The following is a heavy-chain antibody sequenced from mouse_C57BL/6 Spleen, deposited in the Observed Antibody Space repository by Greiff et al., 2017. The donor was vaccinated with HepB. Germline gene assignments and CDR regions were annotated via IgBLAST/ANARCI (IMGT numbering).Heavy chain of an antibody. J-gene: IGHJ3*01. CDR1: GYAFSSSW. CDR3: ARGPEGCAY. Sequence: QVQLKQSGPELVKPGASVKISCKASGYAFSSSWMNWVKQRPGKGLEWIGRIYPGDGDTNYNGKFKGKATLTADKSSSTAYMQLSSLTSEDSAVYICARGPEGCAYWGQKTLCSVSA. CDR2: IYPGDGDT. V-gene: IGHV1-82*01.